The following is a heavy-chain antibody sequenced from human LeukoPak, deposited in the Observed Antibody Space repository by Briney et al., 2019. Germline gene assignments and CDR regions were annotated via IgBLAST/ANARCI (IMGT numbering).Heavy chain of an antibody. CDR3: ASGGISSGYFY. J-gene: IGHJ4*02. V-gene: IGHV3-66*01. CDR1: GFTFSNYW. Sequence: PGGSLRLSCAASGFTFSNYWMQWVRQAPGKGLEWVSTIYSGGSTYYADSVKGRFIISRDNSKNTLYLQMNSLRAEDTAVYYCASGGISSGYFYWGQGTLVTVSS. D-gene: IGHD3-22*01. CDR2: IYSGGST.